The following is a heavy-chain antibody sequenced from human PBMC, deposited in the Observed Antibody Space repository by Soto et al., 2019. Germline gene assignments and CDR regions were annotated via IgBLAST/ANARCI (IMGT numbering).Heavy chain of an antibody. J-gene: IGHJ6*02. CDR3: AKERGYCISTSCRYYYYGMDV. CDR2: ISWNSGSI. Sequence: EVQLVESGGGLVQPGRSLRLSCPASGFTFDDYAMHWVRQAPGKGLEWVSGISWNSGSIGYADSVKGRFTISRDNAKNSLYLQMNSLRAEDTALYYCAKERGYCISTSCRYYYYGMDVWGQGTTVTVSS. V-gene: IGHV3-9*01. D-gene: IGHD2-2*01. CDR1: GFTFDDYA.